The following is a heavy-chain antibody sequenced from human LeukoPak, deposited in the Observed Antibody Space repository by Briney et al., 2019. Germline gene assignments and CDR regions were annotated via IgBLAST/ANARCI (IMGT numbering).Heavy chain of an antibody. CDR3: AKDLEGATTYYYDSSGCFDY. J-gene: IGHJ4*02. Sequence: PGGSLRLSCAASGFTFSSYSMSWVRQAPGKGLEWVSAISGSGGSTYYADSVKGRFTISRDNSKNTLYLQMNSLRAEDTAVYYCAKDLEGATTYYYDSSGCFDYWGQGTLVTVSS. CDR2: ISGSGGST. V-gene: IGHV3-23*01. CDR1: GFTFSSYS. D-gene: IGHD3-22*01.